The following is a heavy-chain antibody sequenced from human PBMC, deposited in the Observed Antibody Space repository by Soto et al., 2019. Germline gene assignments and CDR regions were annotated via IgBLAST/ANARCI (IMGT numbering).Heavy chain of an antibody. D-gene: IGHD6-6*01. J-gene: IGHJ5*02. Sequence: VASVKVSCKASGGTFSSYAISWVRQAPGQGLEWMGGIIPIFGTANYAQKFQGRVTITADESTSTAYMELSSLRSEDTAVYYCARDSQTFDGSSSENWFDPWGQGTLVTVSS. CDR3: ARDSQTFDGSSSENWFDP. CDR2: IIPIFGTA. V-gene: IGHV1-69*13. CDR1: GGTFSSYA.